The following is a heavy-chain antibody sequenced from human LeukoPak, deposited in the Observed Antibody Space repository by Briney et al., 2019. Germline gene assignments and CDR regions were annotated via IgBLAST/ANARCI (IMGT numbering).Heavy chain of an antibody. J-gene: IGHJ4*02. CDR3: ARDPEWEMATSHPH. CDR2: IKQDGSEK. D-gene: IGHD5-24*01. CDR1: GFTFSSYW. Sequence: GGSPRLSCAASGFTFSSYWMSWVRQAPGKGLEWVANIKQDGSEKYYVDSVKGRFTISRDNAKNSLYLQMNSLRAEDTAVYYCARDPEWEMATSHPHWGQGTLVTVSS. V-gene: IGHV3-7*01.